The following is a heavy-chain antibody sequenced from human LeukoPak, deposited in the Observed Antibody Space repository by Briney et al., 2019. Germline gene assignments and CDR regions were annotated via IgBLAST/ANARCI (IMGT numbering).Heavy chain of an antibody. D-gene: IGHD7-27*01. CDR3: ARGPPNWGYDY. V-gene: IGHV1-8*01. CDR1: GYTFTIYD. J-gene: IGHJ4*02. Sequence: GASVKVSCKASGYTFTIYDFNWVRQATGQRPEWMGWMSPSSGDTGYAQKFQDRVTMTRNTSISTAYMELSSLRSDDTAVYYCARGPPNWGYDYWGPGTLVTVSS. CDR2: MSPSSGDT.